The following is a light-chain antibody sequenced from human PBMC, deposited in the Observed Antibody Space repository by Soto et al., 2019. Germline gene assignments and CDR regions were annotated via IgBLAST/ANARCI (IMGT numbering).Light chain of an antibody. CDR3: QQYGSPDT. V-gene: IGKV3-20*01. Sequence: EIVLTQSPGTLSLSPGERATLSCRASQSVSNNYLAWYQQKPGQAPRLLIYGASNRATGIPDRFSGSWSGTDFTLTISSLEPEDFAVYYCQQYGSPDTFGQGTKVDIK. CDR1: QSVSNNY. J-gene: IGKJ1*01. CDR2: GAS.